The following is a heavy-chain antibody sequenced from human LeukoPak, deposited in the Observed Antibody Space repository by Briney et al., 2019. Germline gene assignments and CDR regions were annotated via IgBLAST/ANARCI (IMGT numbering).Heavy chain of an antibody. D-gene: IGHD3-10*01. Sequence: GGSLRLSCAASGFTFSSYEMNWVRQAPGKGLEWVSGISGSGGSTYYADSVKGRFTISRDNSKNTLYLQMNSLRAEDTAVYYCAKDSSVSTMVRGVQYPADYWGQGTLVTVSS. CDR3: AKDSSVSTMVRGVQYPADY. CDR2: ISGSGGST. V-gene: IGHV3-23*01. J-gene: IGHJ4*02. CDR1: GFTFSSYE.